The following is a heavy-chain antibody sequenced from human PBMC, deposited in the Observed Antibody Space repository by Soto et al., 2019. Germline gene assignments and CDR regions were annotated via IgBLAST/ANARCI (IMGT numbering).Heavy chain of an antibody. D-gene: IGHD3-3*01. J-gene: IGHJ5*02. CDR3: ARGGLRFLEWLPKWFDP. CDR1: GFTFSSYA. V-gene: IGHV3-30-3*01. CDR2: ISYDGSNK. Sequence: GGSLRLSCAASGFTFSSYAMHWVRQAPGKGLEWVAVISYDGSNKYYADSVKGRFTISRDNSKNTLYLQMNSLRAEDTAVYYCARGGLRFLEWLPKWFDPWGQGTLVTVSS.